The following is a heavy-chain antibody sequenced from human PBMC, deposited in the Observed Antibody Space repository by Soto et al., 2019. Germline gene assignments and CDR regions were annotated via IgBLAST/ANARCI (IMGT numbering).Heavy chain of an antibody. CDR3: ARGGSGDIVVVAPIDH. V-gene: IGHV4-31*03. Sequence: QVQLQESGPGLVKPSQTLSLTCTVSGDSISSGNYYWSWIRQHPGKGLEWIGYIFYSGSTYYNPSLQSRVTISVDTSRNQFSLRLSSVTAADTAVYYCARGGSGDIVVVAPIDHWGQGTLVTVSS. J-gene: IGHJ4*02. D-gene: IGHD2-15*01. CDR1: GDSISSGNYY. CDR2: IFYSGST.